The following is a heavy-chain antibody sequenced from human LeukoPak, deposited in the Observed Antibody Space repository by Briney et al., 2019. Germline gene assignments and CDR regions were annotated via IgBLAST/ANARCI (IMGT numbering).Heavy chain of an antibody. D-gene: IGHD5-18*01. Sequence: GGSLRLSCTASGFTFGDHAMSWVRQAPGKGLEWVGFIRSKGYGGTTEYAASVKGRFTISRDDSKGIAYLQMNGLKIEDTAVYYCTRGPTQQWLYYGMDVWGQGTTVIVSS. J-gene: IGHJ6*02. CDR2: IRSKGYGGTT. V-gene: IGHV3-49*04. CDR3: TRGPTQQWLYYGMDV. CDR1: GFTFGDHA.